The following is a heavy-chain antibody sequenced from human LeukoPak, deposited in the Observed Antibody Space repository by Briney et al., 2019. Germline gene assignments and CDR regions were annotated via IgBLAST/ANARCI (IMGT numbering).Heavy chain of an antibody. Sequence: TSETLSLTCAVSGYSISSGYYWGWIRQPPGRGLEWIGSIYHSGSTYYNPSLKSRVTISVDTSKNQFSLKLSSVTAADTAVYYCARLGITIFGVVPGDYWGQGPLVTVSS. CDR2: IYHSGST. J-gene: IGHJ4*02. CDR3: ARLGITIFGVVPGDY. D-gene: IGHD3-3*01. V-gene: IGHV4-38-2*01. CDR1: GYSISSGYY.